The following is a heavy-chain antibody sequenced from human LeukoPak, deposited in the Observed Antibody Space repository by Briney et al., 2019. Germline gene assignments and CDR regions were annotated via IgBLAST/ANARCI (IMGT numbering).Heavy chain of an antibody. CDR1: GFTFDDYA. V-gene: IGHV3-9*01. CDR3: AKDKARYSSSWYYFDY. D-gene: IGHD6-13*01. Sequence: GRSLRLSCAASGFTFDDYAMHWVRQAPGKGLEWVSGISWNSGSIGYADSVKGRLTISRDSAKNSLYLQMNSLRAEDTALYYCAKDKARYSSSWYYFDYWGQGTLVTVSS. CDR2: ISWNSGSI. J-gene: IGHJ4*02.